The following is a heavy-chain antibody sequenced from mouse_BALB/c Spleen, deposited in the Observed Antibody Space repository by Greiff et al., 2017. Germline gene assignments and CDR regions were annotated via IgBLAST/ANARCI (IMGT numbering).Heavy chain of an antibody. Sequence: QVQLKESGAELARPGASVKMSCKASGYTFTSYTMHWVKQRPGQGLEWIGYINPSSGYTNYNQKFKDKATLTADKSSSTAYMQLSSLTSEDSAVYYCASGLGAMDYWGQGTSVTVSS. D-gene: IGHD4-1*01. CDR2: INPSSGYT. CDR3: ASGLGAMDY. V-gene: IGHV1-4*01. CDR1: GYTFTSYT. J-gene: IGHJ4*01.